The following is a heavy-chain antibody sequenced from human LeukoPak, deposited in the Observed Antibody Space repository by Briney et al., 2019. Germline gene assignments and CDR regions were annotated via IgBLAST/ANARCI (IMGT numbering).Heavy chain of an antibody. J-gene: IGHJ5*02. Sequence: SVKVSCKASGGTFSSYAISWVRQAPGQGLEWMGRIIPILGIANYAQKFQGRVTITADKSTSTAYMELSSLRSEDTAVYYCARCFRLGEQMNWFDPWGQGTLVTVSS. V-gene: IGHV1-69*04. CDR2: IIPILGIA. D-gene: IGHD3-16*01. CDR3: ARCFRLGEQMNWFDP. CDR1: GGTFSSYA.